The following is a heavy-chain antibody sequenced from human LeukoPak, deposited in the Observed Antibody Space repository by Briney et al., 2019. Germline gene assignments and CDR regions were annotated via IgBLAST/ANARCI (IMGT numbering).Heavy chain of an antibody. J-gene: IGHJ4*02. V-gene: IGHV3-9*03. Sequence: GGSLRLSSAASGFTFDDYAMHWVRQAPGKGLEWVSGISWNSGSIGYADSVKGRFTISRDNAKNSLYLQMNSLRAEDMALYYCAKASGRIVVVPAFDYWGQGNLVTVSS. CDR1: GFTFDDYA. CDR2: ISWNSGSI. CDR3: AKASGRIVVVPAFDY. D-gene: IGHD2-2*01.